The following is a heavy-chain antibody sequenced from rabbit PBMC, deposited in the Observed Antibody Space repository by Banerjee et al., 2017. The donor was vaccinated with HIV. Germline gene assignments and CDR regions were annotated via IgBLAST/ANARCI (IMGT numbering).Heavy chain of an antibody. V-gene: IGHV1S45*01. CDR1: GFSFSSSYW. CDR3: ARDLAGVIGWNFNL. CDR2: IGAAST. J-gene: IGHJ4*01. Sequence: QEQLEESGGDLVKPEGSLTLTCTASGFSFSSSYWICWVRQAPGKGLEWIACIGAASTYYATWAKGRFTISKASWTTVTLQMTSLTAADTASYFCARDLAGVIGWNFNLWGPGTLVTVS. D-gene: IGHD4-1*01.